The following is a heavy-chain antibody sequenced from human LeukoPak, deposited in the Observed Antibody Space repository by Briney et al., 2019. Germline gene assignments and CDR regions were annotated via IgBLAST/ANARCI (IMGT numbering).Heavy chain of an antibody. Sequence: SETLSLTCTVSGGSISPYYWTWIRHPPGKRLEWLGDIYYTGSTNYNPSLKSRVTISVDTSNNQFSLKLTSMTAADTAVYYCARSSTPIYAFEIWGQGTGVTVSS. CDR1: GGSISPYY. J-gene: IGHJ3*02. CDR2: IYYTGST. D-gene: IGHD2/OR15-2a*01. CDR3: ARSSTPIYAFEI. V-gene: IGHV4-59*01.